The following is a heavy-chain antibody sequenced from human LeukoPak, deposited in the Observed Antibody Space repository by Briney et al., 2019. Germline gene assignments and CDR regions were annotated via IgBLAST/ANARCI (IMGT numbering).Heavy chain of an antibody. CDR3: ARLLAYGSGGEAFDY. V-gene: IGHV3-7*01. CDR2: INHDGSEK. D-gene: IGHD3-10*01. CDR1: GFTFSSYW. Sequence: GGSLRLSCAASGFTFSSYWMTWVRQAPGKGLAWVANINHDGSEKYYLDSVRGRFTISRDNAKHSLYLQMNSLRADGTAVYYCARLLAYGSGGEAFDYWGQGTLVTVSS. J-gene: IGHJ4*02.